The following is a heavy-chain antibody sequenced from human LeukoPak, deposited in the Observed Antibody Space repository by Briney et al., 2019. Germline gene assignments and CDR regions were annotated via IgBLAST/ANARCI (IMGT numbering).Heavy chain of an antibody. CDR2: IYYSGST. D-gene: IGHD2-2*01. V-gene: IGHV4-31*03. CDR3: ARHQCSTSCYLGWFDP. CDR1: GGSISSGGYY. Sequence: SETLSLTCTVSGGSISSGGYYWSWIRQHPGKGLEWIGYIYYSGSTYYNPSLKSRVTISVDTSKNQFSLKLSSVTAADTAVYYCARHQCSTSCYLGWFDPWGQGTLVTVSS. J-gene: IGHJ5*02.